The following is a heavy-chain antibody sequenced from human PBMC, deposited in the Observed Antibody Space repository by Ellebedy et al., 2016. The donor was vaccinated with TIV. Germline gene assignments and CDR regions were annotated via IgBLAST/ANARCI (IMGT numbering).Heavy chain of an antibody. CDR1: GFTFSSYA. CDR2: ISNTGGRT. D-gene: IGHD5-18*01. V-gene: IGHV3-23*01. Sequence: GESLKISCAASGFTFSSYAMSWVRQAPGKGLEWVSTISNTGGRTYYADSVEGRFTISRDNSKRTVDLQMNSLRAEDTAIYLCAKDRTSGDGYWVFDNWGQGTLVSVSS. J-gene: IGHJ4*02. CDR3: AKDRTSGDGYWVFDN.